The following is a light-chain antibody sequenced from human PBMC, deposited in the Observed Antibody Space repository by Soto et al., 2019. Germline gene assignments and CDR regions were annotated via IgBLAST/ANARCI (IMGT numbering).Light chain of an antibody. CDR3: LQYHTYPYT. Sequence: DIQMTQSPSSLSASVGDRVTITCRATQGISPWLAWYQQRPEKAPRSLIYAVSKLQSGVPSRFSGSGSGTDFTLTISSLQPEDFATYYCLQYHTYPYTFGQGTKLDIK. V-gene: IGKV1D-16*01. CDR2: AVS. J-gene: IGKJ2*01. CDR1: QGISPW.